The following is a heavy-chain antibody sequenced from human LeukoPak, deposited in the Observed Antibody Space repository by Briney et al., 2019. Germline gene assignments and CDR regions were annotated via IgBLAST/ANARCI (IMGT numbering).Heavy chain of an antibody. Sequence: GGSLRLSCAASGFTFSSYSMNWVRQAPGKGLGWVSSISSSSSYIYYADSVKGRFTISSDNAKNSLYLQMSSLRAEDTAVYYCAREAGLSGVYYFDFWGQGTLVTVSS. D-gene: IGHD3-16*02. CDR3: AREAGLSGVYYFDF. CDR2: ISSSSSYI. V-gene: IGHV3-21*01. CDR1: GFTFSSYS. J-gene: IGHJ4*02.